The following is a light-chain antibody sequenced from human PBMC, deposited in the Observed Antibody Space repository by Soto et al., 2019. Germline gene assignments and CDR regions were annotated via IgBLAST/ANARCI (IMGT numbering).Light chain of an antibody. CDR2: GAS. Sequence: EIVLTQSPDTLSLSPVEGATLSCGASQSVTNSYLAWYQQKPGQAPRLLIYGASSRAPGIPDRFSGSGSETDFTLTISRLEPEDFAVYYCQQYSSSPPITFGQGTRLEIK. J-gene: IGKJ5*01. CDR1: QSVTNSY. CDR3: QQYSSSPPIT. V-gene: IGKV3-20*01.